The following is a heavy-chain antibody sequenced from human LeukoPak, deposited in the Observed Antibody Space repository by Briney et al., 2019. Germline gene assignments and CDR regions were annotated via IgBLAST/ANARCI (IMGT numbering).Heavy chain of an antibody. Sequence: ASVKVSCKASGYTFTGYYMHRVRQAPGQGLEWMGWINPNSGGTNYAQKFQGRVTMTRDTSISTAYMELSRLRSDDTAVYYCARSPIWFGELGCDYWGQGTLVTVSS. CDR1: GYTFTGYY. J-gene: IGHJ4*02. CDR2: INPNSGGT. V-gene: IGHV1-2*02. D-gene: IGHD3-10*01. CDR3: ARSPIWFGELGCDY.